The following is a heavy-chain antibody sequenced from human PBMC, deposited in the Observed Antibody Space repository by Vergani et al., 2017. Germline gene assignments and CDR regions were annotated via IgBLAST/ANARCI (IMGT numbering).Heavy chain of an antibody. D-gene: IGHD5-18*01. V-gene: IGHV3-23*04. CDR2: ISGSGGST. CDR1: GFTFRSYA. Sequence: EVQLVESGGGLVQPGGSLRLSCAASGFTFRSYAMSWVRQAPGKGLEWVSSISGSGGSTYYADSVKGRFTFSRDNSKNMLYLQMNSLRADDTAVYYCAKDAGYSYGIEVDYWGQGTLVTVS. J-gene: IGHJ4*02. CDR3: AKDAGYSYGIEVDY.